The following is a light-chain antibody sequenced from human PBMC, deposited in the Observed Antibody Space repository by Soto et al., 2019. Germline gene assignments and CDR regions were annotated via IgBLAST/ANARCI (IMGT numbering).Light chain of an antibody. CDR2: NTD. CDR1: SGSVSSTSY. V-gene: IGLV8-61*01. CDR3: ILYMGRGISV. Sequence: QAVVTQEPSLSVSPGGTVTLTCGLTSGSVSSTSYPSWYQQTPGQAPSTLIYNTDTRSSGVPDRFSGSILGNKAALTITGVQADDECDYYCILYMGRGISVFGGGTKLTVL. J-gene: IGLJ3*02.